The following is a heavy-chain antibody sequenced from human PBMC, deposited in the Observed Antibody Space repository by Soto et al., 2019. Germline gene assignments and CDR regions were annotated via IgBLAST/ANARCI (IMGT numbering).Heavy chain of an antibody. J-gene: IGHJ4*02. D-gene: IGHD2-15*01. CDR2: ISGSGVNT. Sequence: GGSLRLSCAASGFTFSSYAMSWVRQAPGKGLEWVSSISGSGVNTYYADSVKGRFTISRDNSKNTVYLQMNSLRAEDTVVYYCAKDPQGFTVLQVPLGYWAQGTLVIVSS. CDR1: GFTFSSYA. CDR3: AKDPQGFTVLQVPLGY. V-gene: IGHV3-23*01.